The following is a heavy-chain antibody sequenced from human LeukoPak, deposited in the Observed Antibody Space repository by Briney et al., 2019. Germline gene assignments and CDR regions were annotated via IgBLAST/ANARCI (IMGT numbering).Heavy chain of an antibody. CDR3: WSTGPLYYDILSNY. V-gene: IGHV1-2*02. CDR2: INPNSGGT. Sequence: ASVKVSCKASGYTFTGYYMHWVRQAPGQGLEWMGWINPNSGGTNYAQKFQGRVTMTRDTSTSTVYTELSSLRSEDTAVYYCWSTGPLYYDILSNYWGEGTLVTVSS. CDR1: GYTFTGYY. D-gene: IGHD3-9*01. J-gene: IGHJ4*02.